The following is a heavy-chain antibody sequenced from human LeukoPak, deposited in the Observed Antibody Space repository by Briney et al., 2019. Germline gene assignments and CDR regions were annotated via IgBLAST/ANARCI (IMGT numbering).Heavy chain of an antibody. CDR3: ARGPYYYDSSGYLYYFDY. CDR1: GGTFSSYA. V-gene: IGHV1-8*02. Sequence: ASVKVSCKASGGTFSSYAISWVRQATGQGLEWMGWMNPNSGNTGYAQKFQGRVTMTRNTSISTAYMELSSLRSEDTAVYYCARGPYYYDSSGYLYYFDYWGQGTLVTVSS. D-gene: IGHD3-22*01. CDR2: MNPNSGNT. J-gene: IGHJ4*02.